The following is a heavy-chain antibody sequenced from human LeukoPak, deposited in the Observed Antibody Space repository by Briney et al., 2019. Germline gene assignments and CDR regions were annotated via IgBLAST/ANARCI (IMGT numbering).Heavy chain of an antibody. V-gene: IGHV4-59*01. Sequence: ASVTLSLTCTVSGASISTYYWSWIRQSPGKGLEWIGYLYSRGSPNYNPSLKRRVTTSVDTSKNHFSLTLSSVTAADTAVYYCARLQPNSGEWAFDIWGQGTMVTVSS. J-gene: IGHJ3*02. CDR2: LYSRGSP. CDR3: ARLQPNSGEWAFDI. CDR1: GASISTYY. D-gene: IGHD1-1*01.